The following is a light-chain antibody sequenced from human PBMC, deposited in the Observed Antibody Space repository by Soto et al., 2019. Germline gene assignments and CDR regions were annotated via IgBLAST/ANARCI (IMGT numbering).Light chain of an antibody. CDR3: CSYASGSIYV. CDR1: SSDVVAFNY. V-gene: IGLV2-14*01. CDR2: EVG. Sequence: QSALTQPASVSGSPGQSITISCTGTSSDVVAFNYVSWYLQYPGKAPKLMIYEVGNRPSGVSNRFSGSKSGNTASLTISGLQAEDEADYYCCSYASGSIYVFGTGTKVTV. J-gene: IGLJ1*01.